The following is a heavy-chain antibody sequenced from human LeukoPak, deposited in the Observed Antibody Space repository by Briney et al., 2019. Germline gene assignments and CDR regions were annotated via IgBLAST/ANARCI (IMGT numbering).Heavy chain of an antibody. CDR1: GFTFDDYA. Sequence: GRSLRLSCAASGFTFDDYAMHWVRQAPGKGLEWVSGISWNSGSVGYADSVKGRFTISRDNAKNSLYLQMNSLRVEDTAFYYCARRVGTYYFDYWGQGSLVTVSS. J-gene: IGHJ4*02. D-gene: IGHD1-1*01. CDR3: ARRVGTYYFDY. V-gene: IGHV3-9*01. CDR2: ISWNSGSV.